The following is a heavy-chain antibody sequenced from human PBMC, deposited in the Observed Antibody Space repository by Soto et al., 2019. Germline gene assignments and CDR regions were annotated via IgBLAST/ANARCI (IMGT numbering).Heavy chain of an antibody. V-gene: IGHV3-30*04. CDR1: GFPFSSSA. J-gene: IGHJ4*02. Sequence: GGSLRLSCAASGFPFSSSAMHWVRQVPGKGLEWVAVISYDGSNKYYADSVKGRFTISRDNSKNTLYLQMNTLRAEDTAVYYCARDPGSACSSSSCYRTFDYWGQGTLVTSPQ. CDR3: ARDPGSACSSSSCYRTFDY. D-gene: IGHD2-2*02. CDR2: ISYDGSNK.